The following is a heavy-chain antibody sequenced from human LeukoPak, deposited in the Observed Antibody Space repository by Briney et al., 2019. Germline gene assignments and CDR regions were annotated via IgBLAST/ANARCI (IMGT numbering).Heavy chain of an antibody. J-gene: IGHJ6*02. Sequence: PGRSLRLSCAASGFTFSSYWMHWVRQAPGKGLVWVSRINMDGSSITYADSVKGRFTISRDNAKNTLYLQMNSLRAEDTAVYHCTRGNYYAMDVWGQGTTVTVSS. CDR2: INMDGSSI. CDR1: GFTFSSYW. CDR3: TRGNYYAMDV. V-gene: IGHV3-74*01.